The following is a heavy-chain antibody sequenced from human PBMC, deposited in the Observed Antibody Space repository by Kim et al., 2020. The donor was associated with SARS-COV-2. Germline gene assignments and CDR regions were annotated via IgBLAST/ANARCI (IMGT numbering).Heavy chain of an antibody. CDR2: ISYDGSNK. J-gene: IGHJ3*02. V-gene: IGHV3-30*18. CDR1: GFTFSSYG. Sequence: GGSLRLSCAVSGFTFSSYGMHWVRQAPGKGLEWVAGISYDGSNKYYADSVKGRFTVSRDNSKKMLYLQMNSLRAEDTAVYYCAKQTLEDSPAVAFDIWGQGTRVTVTS. CDR3: AKQTLEDSPAVAFDI.